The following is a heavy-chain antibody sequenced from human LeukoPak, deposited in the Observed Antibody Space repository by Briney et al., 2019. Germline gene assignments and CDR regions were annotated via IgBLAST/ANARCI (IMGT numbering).Heavy chain of an antibody. CDR3: ARAREPLVFTYYFEY. D-gene: IGHD6-13*01. V-gene: IGHV4-4*07. CDR2: IYTSGST. Sequence: SETLSLTCTVSGGSISNYYWSWIRQPAGKGLEWIGRIYTSGSTHYNPSLKSRVTMSVATSKNQFSLKLSSVTAADTAVYYCARAREPLVFTYYFEYWGQGTLVTVSS. J-gene: IGHJ4*02. CDR1: GGSISNYY.